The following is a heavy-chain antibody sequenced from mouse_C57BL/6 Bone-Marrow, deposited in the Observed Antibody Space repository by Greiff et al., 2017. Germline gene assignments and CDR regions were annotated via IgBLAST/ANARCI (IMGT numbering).Heavy chain of an antibody. CDR3: ARYSWLWYFDV. V-gene: IGHV2-2*01. Sequence: QVQLQQSGPGLVQPSQCLSITCTVSGFSLTSYGVHWVRQSPGKGLEWLGVIWSGGSTDYNAAFISRLSISKDNSKSQVCFKMNSLQAADSAIYYCARYSWLWYFDVWGTGTTVTVSS. CDR2: IWSGGST. CDR1: GFSLTSYG. D-gene: IGHD1-1*01. J-gene: IGHJ1*03.